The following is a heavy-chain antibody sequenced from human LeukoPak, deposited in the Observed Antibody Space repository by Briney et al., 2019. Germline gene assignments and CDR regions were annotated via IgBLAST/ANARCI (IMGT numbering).Heavy chain of an antibody. CDR1: GFTFSTYS. V-gene: IGHV3-21*01. Sequence: GGSLRLSCAASGFTFSTYSMNWVRQAPGKGLEWVSSISSRSSYIYYADSMKGRFTISRDNAKNSLYLQMNSLRAEDTAVYYCGRDGGGTGGSCYRRFDYWGQGTLVTVSS. D-gene: IGHD2-15*01. J-gene: IGHJ4*02. CDR2: ISSRSSYI. CDR3: GRDGGGTGGSCYRRFDY.